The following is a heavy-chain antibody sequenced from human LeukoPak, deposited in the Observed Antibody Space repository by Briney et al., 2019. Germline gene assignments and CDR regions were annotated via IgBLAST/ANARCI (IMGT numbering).Heavy chain of an antibody. J-gene: IGHJ6*03. CDR1: GGSISSGGYY. CDR3: ARDNYGSGSYSYYYMDV. V-gene: IGHV4-31*03. Sequence: SETLSLTCTVSGGSISSGGYYWSWIRQHPGKGLEWIGYIYYSGSTYYNPSLKSRVTISVDTSKNQFSLKLSSVTAADTAVYYCARDNYGSGSYSYYYMDVWGKGTTVTVSS. D-gene: IGHD3-10*01. CDR2: IYYSGST.